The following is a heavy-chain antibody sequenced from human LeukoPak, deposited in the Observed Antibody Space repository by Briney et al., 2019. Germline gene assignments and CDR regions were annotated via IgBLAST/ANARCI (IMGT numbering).Heavy chain of an antibody. D-gene: IGHD4-11*01. CDR2: IYYSGST. J-gene: IGHJ6*02. CDR1: GGSISSSSYY. Sequence: SETLSLTCTVSGGSISSSSYYWGWIRQPPGKGLEWIGSIYYSGSTYYNPSLTSRVTMSVDTSINQFSLKLSSVTAADTAIYYCARDHTETSSLNFRNYYYYGMDIWGQGTTVIVSS. V-gene: IGHV4-39*07. CDR3: ARDHTETSSLNFRNYYYYGMDI.